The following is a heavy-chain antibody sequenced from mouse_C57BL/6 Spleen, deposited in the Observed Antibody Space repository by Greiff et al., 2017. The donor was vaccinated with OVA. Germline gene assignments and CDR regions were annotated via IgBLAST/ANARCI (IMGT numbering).Heavy chain of an antibody. Sequence: QVQLKESGAELVRPGTSVKVSCKASGYAFTNYLIEWVKQRPGQGLEWIGVINPGSGGTNYNEKFKGKATLTADKSSSTAYMQLSSLTSEDSAVYFCARWDGRYYFDYWGQGTTLTVSP. D-gene: IGHD2-3*01. CDR1: GYAFTNYL. CDR3: ARWDGRYYFDY. J-gene: IGHJ2*01. CDR2: INPGSGGT. V-gene: IGHV1-54*01.